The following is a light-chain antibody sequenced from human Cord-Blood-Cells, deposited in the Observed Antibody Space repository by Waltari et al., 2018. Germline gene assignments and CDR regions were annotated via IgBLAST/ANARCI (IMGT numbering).Light chain of an antibody. V-gene: IGLV2-11*01. CDR3: CSYAGSYTKV. Sequence: QSALTHPRSVCGCPRQSVTIPCTGTSRPVVGYNYVSWYQQHPRKAPKLMIYDVSKRPSGVPDRFPGSRSGNPASLTISGLQAEDEADYYCCSYAGSYTKVFGGGTKLTVL. J-gene: IGLJ3*02. CDR1: SRPVVGYNY. CDR2: DVS.